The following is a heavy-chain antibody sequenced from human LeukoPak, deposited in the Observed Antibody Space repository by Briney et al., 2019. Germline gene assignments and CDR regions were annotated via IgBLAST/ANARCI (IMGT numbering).Heavy chain of an antibody. CDR2: LYHSGST. V-gene: IGHV4-38-2*02. CDR1: GLSIRSHF. J-gene: IGHJ4*02. CDR3: ARVRGYDYVWGSYKAPYYFDY. D-gene: IGHD3-16*01. Sequence: PSETLSLTCTVSGLSIRSHFWGWMRQPQGKGLEWIGTLYHSGSTNYNPSLKSRVTISVDTSKNQFSLELSSVTAADTAVYYCARVRGYDYVWGSYKAPYYFDYWGQGTLVTVSS.